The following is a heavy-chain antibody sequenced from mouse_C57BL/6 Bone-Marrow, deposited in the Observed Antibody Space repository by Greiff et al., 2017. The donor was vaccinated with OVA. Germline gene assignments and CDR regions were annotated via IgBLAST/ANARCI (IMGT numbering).Heavy chain of an antibody. V-gene: IGHV1-69*01. J-gene: IGHJ1*03. CDR2: IDPSDSYT. CDR1: GYTFTSYW. D-gene: IGHD2-2*01. Sequence: VQLQQPGAELVMPGASVKLSCKASGYTFTSYWMHWVKQRPGQGLEWIGEIDPSDSYTNYNQKFKGKSTLTVDKSSSTAYMQLSSLTSEDSAVYYCARGGWLPFYWYFDVWGTGTTVTVSS. CDR3: ARGGWLPFYWYFDV.